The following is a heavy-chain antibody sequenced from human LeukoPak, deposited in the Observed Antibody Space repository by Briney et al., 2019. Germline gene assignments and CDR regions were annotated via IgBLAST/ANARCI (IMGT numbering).Heavy chain of an antibody. Sequence: PGGSLRLSCAASGFTFSSYEMNWVRQAPGKGLEWVSSISSSSSYIYYADSVKGRFTISRDNAKNSLYLQMNSLRAEDTAVYYCARGWTTYGWFDPWGQGTLVTVSS. CDR2: ISSSSSYI. CDR3: ARGWTTYGWFDP. J-gene: IGHJ5*02. D-gene: IGHD3/OR15-3a*01. V-gene: IGHV3-21*01. CDR1: GFTFSSYE.